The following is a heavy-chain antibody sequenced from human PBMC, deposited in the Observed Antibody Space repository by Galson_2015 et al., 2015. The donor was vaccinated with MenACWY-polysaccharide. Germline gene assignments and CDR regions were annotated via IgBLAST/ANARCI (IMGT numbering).Heavy chain of an antibody. Sequence: SLRLSCAAAGITFTNAWMSWVRQAPGKGLEWVGLINSKSDGGAADYAAPVKGRFSISRDDSKNTVYLQMNSLRTEDTAVYYCATSHQGYHDSSGWGLDVWGPGTTVTVSS. CDR1: GITFTNAW. D-gene: IGHD3-22*01. CDR3: ATSHQGYHDSSGWGLDV. CDR2: INSKSDGGAA. J-gene: IGHJ6*02. V-gene: IGHV3-15*01.